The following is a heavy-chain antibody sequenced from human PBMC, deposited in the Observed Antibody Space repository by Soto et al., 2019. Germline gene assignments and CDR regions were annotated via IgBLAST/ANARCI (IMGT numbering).Heavy chain of an antibody. CDR1: GGSISSAAYY. J-gene: IGHJ4*02. V-gene: IGHV4-31*03. CDR2: ISHSGST. D-gene: IGHD1-1*01. CDR3: AREYTSGSKFFEC. Sequence: QVQLQESGQGLVKTSQTLSLICTVSGGSISSAAYYWSWIRQHPGKGLEWIGYISHSGSTYYTPSLKSRVILSADTSKNQFSLNLTSVTAADTAVYYWAREYTSGSKFFECWCQGALVTVSS.